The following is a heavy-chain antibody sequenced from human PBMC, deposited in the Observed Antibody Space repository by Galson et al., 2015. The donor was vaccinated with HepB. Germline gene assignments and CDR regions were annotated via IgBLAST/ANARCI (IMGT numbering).Heavy chain of an antibody. Sequence: SVKVSCKASGYNFNVYYIHWVRQAPGQGLEWLGRIDPDSGGTDYAQKFQGRVTMTSDTSISTAYMELSRLRSDDTAVYYCAREIDVYHDFWSGSLGGIDVWGQGTTVTVSS. CDR3: AREIDVYHDFWSGSLGGIDV. V-gene: IGHV1-2*06. J-gene: IGHJ6*02. CDR1: GYNFNVYY. CDR2: IDPDSGGT. D-gene: IGHD3-3*01.